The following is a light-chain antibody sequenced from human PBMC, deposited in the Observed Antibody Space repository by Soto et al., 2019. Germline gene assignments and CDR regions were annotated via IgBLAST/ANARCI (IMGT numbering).Light chain of an antibody. CDR2: KAS. CDR1: QTMSSW. V-gene: IGKV1-5*03. Sequence: DIQMTQSPSTLSGSVGDRVTITCRASQTMSSWLAWYQQKPGKAPKLLIYKASTLKSGVPSRFSGSGSGTEFPLTISSLQPDDFATYYCQHCNSYSEAFGQGTKVDI. CDR3: QHCNSYSEA. J-gene: IGKJ1*01.